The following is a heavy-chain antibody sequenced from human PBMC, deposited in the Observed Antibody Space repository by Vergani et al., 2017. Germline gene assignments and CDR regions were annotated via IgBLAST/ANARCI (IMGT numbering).Heavy chain of an antibody. CDR1: GFTFSSYA. CDR2: ISYDGSNK. J-gene: IGHJ5*02. V-gene: IGHV3-30*18. D-gene: IGHD2-2*01. Sequence: VQLLESGGGLVQPGGSLRLSCAASGFTFSSYAMSWVRQAPGKGLEWVAVISYDGSNKYYADSVKGRFTISRDNSKNTLYLQMNSLRAEDTAVYYCAKPVVATNRPTNWFDPWGQGTLVTVSS. CDR3: AKPVVATNRPTNWFDP.